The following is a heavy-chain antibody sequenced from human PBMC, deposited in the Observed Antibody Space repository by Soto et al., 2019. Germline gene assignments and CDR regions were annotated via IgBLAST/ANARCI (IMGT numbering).Heavy chain of an antibody. Sequence: ASVKVSCKASGYTFSGYYMYWVRQAPGQGLEWMGWVNPNTGGTNYGQKFQGRVTMTRDTSISTAYMELSRLRSDDTAVYYCARDGEWLQRYYYYYNGMDVWGQGTTVTVSS. CDR3: ARDGEWLQRYYYYYNGMDV. V-gene: IGHV1-2*02. CDR1: GYTFSGYY. J-gene: IGHJ6*02. CDR2: VNPNTGGT. D-gene: IGHD5-12*01.